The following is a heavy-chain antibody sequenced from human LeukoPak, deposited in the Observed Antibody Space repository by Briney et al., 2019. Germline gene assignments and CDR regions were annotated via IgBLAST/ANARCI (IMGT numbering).Heavy chain of an antibody. CDR1: GFTFSSYA. V-gene: IGHV3-23*01. J-gene: IGHJ4*02. CDR2: ISGSGGST. D-gene: IGHD2-21*01. CDR3: AKPITAYVALFHFDY. Sequence: GGSLRLSCAAPGFTFSSYAMSWFRQPPGKGLNWVSAISGSGGSTYYADSVKGRFTISRDNSKNTLYLQMNSLRAEDTAVYYCAKPITAYVALFHFDYWGQGTLVTVSS.